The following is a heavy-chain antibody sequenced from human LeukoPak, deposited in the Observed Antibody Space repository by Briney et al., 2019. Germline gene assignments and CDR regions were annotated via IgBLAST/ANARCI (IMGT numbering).Heavy chain of an antibody. CDR3: ARVAGDNSLGY. V-gene: IGHV4-59*11. J-gene: IGHJ4*02. CDR2: IHYSGTT. Sequence: SETLSLTCTVSGGSISSHYWSWIRQPPGKGLEWIGYIHYSGTTNYNPSLKSRVTISLDTSKNQLSLKLSPVTAADAAVYYCARVAGDNSLGYWGQGTLVTVSS. CDR1: GGSISSHY. D-gene: IGHD3-16*01.